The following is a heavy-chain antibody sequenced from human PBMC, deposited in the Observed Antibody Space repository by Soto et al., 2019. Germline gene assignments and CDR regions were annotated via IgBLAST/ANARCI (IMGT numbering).Heavy chain of an antibody. D-gene: IGHD3-10*01. Sequence: SSETLSLTCAVSSGSISSSNWWSWVRQPPGKGLEWIGEIYHSGSTNYNPSLKSRVTISVDKSKNQFSLKLSSVTAADTAVYYCARQPIDGGRYFDYWGQGTLVTVSS. CDR1: SGSISSSNW. CDR3: ARQPIDGGRYFDY. J-gene: IGHJ4*02. V-gene: IGHV4-4*02. CDR2: IYHSGST.